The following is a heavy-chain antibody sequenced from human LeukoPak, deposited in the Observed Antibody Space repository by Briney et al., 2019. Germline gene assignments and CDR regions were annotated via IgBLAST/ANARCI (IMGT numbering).Heavy chain of an antibody. Sequence: PSETLSLTCTVSGGSIWSSSYYWGWIRQPPGKGLGWIGSIYYSGSTYYNPSLKSRVPISVDTSKNQFSLKLSSVTAADTAVYYCARPRPSSGSYYTFDYWGQGTLVTVSS. D-gene: IGHD3-10*01. V-gene: IGHV4-39*01. J-gene: IGHJ4*02. CDR1: GGSIWSSSYY. CDR2: IYYSGST. CDR3: ARPRPSSGSYYTFDY.